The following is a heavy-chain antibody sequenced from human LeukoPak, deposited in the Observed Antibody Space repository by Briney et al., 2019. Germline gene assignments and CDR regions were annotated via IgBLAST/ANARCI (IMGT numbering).Heavy chain of an antibody. Sequence: GWSLRLSCAASGFTFNAYSMNWVRQAPGKGLEWVSNIISRGDTTHYAASVKGRFTISRDNAKNSVFLHLNSLRGDDTAVYYCARGRGYCTGVSCDIDYWGQGTLVTVSS. D-gene: IGHD2-8*02. J-gene: IGHJ4*02. CDR2: IISRGDTT. CDR3: ARGRGYCTGVSCDIDY. CDR1: GFTFNAYS. V-gene: IGHV3-48*04.